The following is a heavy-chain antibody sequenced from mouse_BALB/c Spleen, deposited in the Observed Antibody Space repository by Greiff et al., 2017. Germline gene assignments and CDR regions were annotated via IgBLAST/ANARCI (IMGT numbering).Heavy chain of an antibody. CDR3: ATDPLFDY. J-gene: IGHJ2*01. CDR2: IWGDGST. V-gene: IGHV2-3*01. CDR1: GFSLTSYG. Sequence: VKVVESGPGLVAPSQSLSITCTVSGFSLTSYGVSWVRQPPGKGLEWLGVIWGDGSTNYYSDLISRMSISKDNSKCQAFLRLNSLQTDDTATYCCATDPLFDYWGQGTTLTVSS.